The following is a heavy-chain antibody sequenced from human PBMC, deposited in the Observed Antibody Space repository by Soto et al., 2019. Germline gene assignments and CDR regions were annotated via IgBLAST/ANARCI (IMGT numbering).Heavy chain of an antibody. Sequence: ASVKVSCKASGYSFNSYALHWVRQAPGQRLEWMAWINAGNRNTRYSQRFQGRVTVTRDTSANTTYMELSNLRSEDTAVYYCAITPGGYYGSGSTHYYYYYGMDVWGQGTTVTVSS. CDR3: AITPGGYYGSGSTHYYYYYGMDV. V-gene: IGHV1-3*01. J-gene: IGHJ6*02. CDR2: INAGNRNT. D-gene: IGHD3-10*01. CDR1: GYSFNSYA.